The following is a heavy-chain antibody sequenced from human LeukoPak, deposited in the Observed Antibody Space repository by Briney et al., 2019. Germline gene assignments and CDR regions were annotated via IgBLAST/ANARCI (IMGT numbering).Heavy chain of an antibody. J-gene: IGHJ6*02. Sequence: KPSETLSLTCTVSGGSISSSSYYWGWIRQPPGKGLEWIGSIYYGGSTYYNPSLKSRVTISVDTSKNQFSLKLSSVTAADTAVYYCAREDYGDYSYYYYYGMDVWGQGTTVTVSS. V-gene: IGHV4-39*02. CDR3: AREDYGDYSYYYYYGMDV. CDR2: IYYGGST. D-gene: IGHD4-17*01. CDR1: GGSISSSSYY.